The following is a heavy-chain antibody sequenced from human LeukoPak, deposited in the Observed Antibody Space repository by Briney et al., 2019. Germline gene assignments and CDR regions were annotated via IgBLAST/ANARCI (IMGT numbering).Heavy chain of an antibody. D-gene: IGHD3-10*01. CDR3: ARDRGTMVRGVSSYHFDY. Sequence: SETLSLTCGVYGGSLSGYYCSWMRQPPGKGLEFIGEINPRGSTHYNPSLKGRVTISVDTSKNQFSLKLSSLTAADTVVYYCARDRGTMVRGVSSYHFDYWGQGTLVTVSS. CDR1: GGSLSGYY. CDR2: INPRGST. V-gene: IGHV4-34*01. J-gene: IGHJ4*02.